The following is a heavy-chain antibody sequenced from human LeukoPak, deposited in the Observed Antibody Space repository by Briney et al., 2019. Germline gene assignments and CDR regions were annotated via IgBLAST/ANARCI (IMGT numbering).Heavy chain of an antibody. CDR3: ARNSRKENWFDP. J-gene: IGHJ5*02. CDR2: INPSGGST. CDR1: GYTFTSYY. D-gene: IGHD2/OR15-2a*01. V-gene: IGHV1-46*01. Sequence: GASVKVSCKASGYTFTSYYMHWVRQAPGQGLEWMGIINPSGGSTSYAQKFQGRVTMTRDTSISTAYMELSRLRSDDTAVYYCARNSRKENWFDPWGQGTLVTVSS.